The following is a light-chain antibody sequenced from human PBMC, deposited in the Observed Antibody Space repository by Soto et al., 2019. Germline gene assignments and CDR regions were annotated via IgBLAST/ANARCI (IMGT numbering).Light chain of an antibody. CDR1: QSLVHSDGSTY. CDR2: HVS. J-gene: IGKJ1*01. Sequence: DVGMTQSPLSLPVTLGQPASISCRSSQSLVHSDGSTYLNWFQQRPGQSPRRLISHVSDRDSGVPDRFSGSGSGTDFTLIISRVEAEDVGVYYCMQGTHWPPTFGQGTKVEIK. CDR3: MQGTHWPPT. V-gene: IGKV2-30*02.